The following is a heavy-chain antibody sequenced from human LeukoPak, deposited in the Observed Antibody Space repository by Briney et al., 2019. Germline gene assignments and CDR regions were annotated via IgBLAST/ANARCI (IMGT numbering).Heavy chain of an antibody. CDR3: ARLGYYDSSGYYYVLSPFDY. J-gene: IGHJ4*02. CDR1: GYTFTSYG. Sequence: ASVKVSCKASGYTFTSYGISWVRQAPGQGLEWMGWISAYNGNTNYAQKLQGRDTMTTDTSTSTAYMELRSLRSDDTAVYYCARLGYYDSSGYYYVLSPFDYWGQGTLVTVSS. V-gene: IGHV1-18*01. CDR2: ISAYNGNT. D-gene: IGHD3-22*01.